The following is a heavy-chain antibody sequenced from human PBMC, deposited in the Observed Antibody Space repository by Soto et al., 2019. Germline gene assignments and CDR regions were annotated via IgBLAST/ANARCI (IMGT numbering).Heavy chain of an antibody. J-gene: IGHJ6*02. D-gene: IGHD2-2*01. CDR2: VSESGDDS. Sequence: EGQLLQSGGDLVQPGGSLRLSCAGSGLTLRSYAMTWIRQTPEKGLEWVSLVSESGDDSYYADSVKGRFTISRDNSKNTLYLQMNKVRAEDTAVYYCGTPPQYCSSTSCYNYGVDVWGQGTTVTVSS. CDR3: GTPPQYCSSTSCYNYGVDV. CDR1: GLTLRSYA. V-gene: IGHV3-23*01.